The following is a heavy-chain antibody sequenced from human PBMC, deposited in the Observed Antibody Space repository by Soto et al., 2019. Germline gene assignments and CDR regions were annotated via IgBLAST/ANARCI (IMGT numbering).Heavy chain of an antibody. V-gene: IGHV1-69*01. CDR3: AATGITGTSGYYLEY. CDR1: GGTFRSYA. D-gene: IGHD1-20*01. Sequence: QVQLVQSGAEVKKPGYSVKVSCKASGGTFRSYAISWVRQAPGQGLEWMGGIIPIFGTANYAQQFQGRVTITADESTSTAYMALSSLRSEDTAVYYCAATGITGTSGYYLEYWGQGTLVTVSS. CDR2: IIPIFGTA. J-gene: IGHJ4*02.